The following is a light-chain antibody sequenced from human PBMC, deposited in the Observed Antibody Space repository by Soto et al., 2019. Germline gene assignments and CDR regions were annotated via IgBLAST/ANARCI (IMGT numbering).Light chain of an antibody. CDR2: DAI. CDR3: CSHAGSSVV. J-gene: IGLJ1*01. Sequence: QSALTQPRSVSGSPGQSVTISCTGTSSDVGRYIFVSWYQQHPGKAPKLIIYDAIKRPSGVPDRFSGSKSGHTASLTISGLQAEDEADYYCCSHAGSSVVFGTGTKLTVL. CDR1: SSDVGRYIF. V-gene: IGLV2-11*01.